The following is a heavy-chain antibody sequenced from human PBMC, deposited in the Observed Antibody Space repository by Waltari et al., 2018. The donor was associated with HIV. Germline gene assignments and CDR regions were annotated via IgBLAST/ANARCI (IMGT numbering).Heavy chain of an antibody. CDR1: GYTFTSYD. J-gene: IGHJ5*02. V-gene: IGHV1-8*01. Sequence: QVQLVQSGAEMRKTGASVKVSCKTSGYTFTSYDINWVRQAPGQGLEWMGWMNPTSGQTRHSEKCQGRVSMTLNTYVRTAYMELSSRTSEDTAIYDCAGAVGCRGGSCYSGLFDPWGQGTLVTVSP. CDR2: MNPTSGQT. CDR3: AGAVGCRGGSCYSGLFDP. D-gene: IGHD2-15*01.